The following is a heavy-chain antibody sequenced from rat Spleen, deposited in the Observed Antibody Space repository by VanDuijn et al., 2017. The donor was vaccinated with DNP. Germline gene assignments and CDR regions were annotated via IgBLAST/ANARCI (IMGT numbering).Heavy chain of an antibody. CDR2: ITYDGGNA. CDR1: GFTFSDYY. Sequence: EVQLVESGGGLVQPGRSLKLSCAASGFTFSDYYMAWVRQAPTTGLEWVAYITYDGGNAYYRDSVRGRFTISRDNAKSTLYLQRNSLRSEDMATYYCARPYGYNNGGFAYWGQGTLVTVSS. J-gene: IGHJ3*01. D-gene: IGHD1-4*01. CDR3: ARPYGYNNGGFAY. V-gene: IGHV5-22*01.